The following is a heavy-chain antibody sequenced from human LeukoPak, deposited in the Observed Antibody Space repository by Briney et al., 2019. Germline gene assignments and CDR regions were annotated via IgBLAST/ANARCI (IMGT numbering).Heavy chain of an antibody. Sequence: SETLSLTCTVSGGSISSYYWNWIRQPPGKGLEWIGYIYYSGSTNYNPSLKSRVTISVDTSKNQFSLKLSSVTAADTAVYYCARRNYYDSSGYYRFWGQGTLVTVSS. J-gene: IGHJ4*02. V-gene: IGHV4-59*12. CDR1: GGSISSYY. D-gene: IGHD3-22*01. CDR2: IYYSGST. CDR3: ARRNYYDSSGYYRF.